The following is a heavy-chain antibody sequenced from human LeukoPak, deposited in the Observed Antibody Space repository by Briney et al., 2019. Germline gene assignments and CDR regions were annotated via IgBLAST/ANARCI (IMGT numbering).Heavy chain of an antibody. CDR1: GFTFSSYA. CDR2: ISYDGSNK. V-gene: IGHV3-30-3*01. CDR3: ARGIGYFDL. J-gene: IGHJ2*01. Sequence: TGRSLRLSCAASGFTFSSYAMHWVRQAPGKGLEWVAVISYDGSNKYYADSVKGRFTISRDNSKNTLYLQMNSLRAVDTAVYYCARGIGYFDLWGRGTLVTVSS.